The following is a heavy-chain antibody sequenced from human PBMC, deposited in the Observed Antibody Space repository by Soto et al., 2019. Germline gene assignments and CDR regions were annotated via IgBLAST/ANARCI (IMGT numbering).Heavy chain of an antibody. CDR2: IYYSGCT. V-gene: IGHV4-31*03. Sequence: QVQLQESGPGLVKPSQTLSLTCTVSGGSISSGGYYWSWIRQHPGKGLEWIGYIYYSGCTYYNPSLKRRVTISVETSKNQFYLKLSSVTAADTAVYYCAREGEYYDGSGYCDYWGQGTLVTVSS. D-gene: IGHD3-22*01. CDR1: GGSISSGGYY. CDR3: AREGEYYDGSGYCDY. J-gene: IGHJ4*02.